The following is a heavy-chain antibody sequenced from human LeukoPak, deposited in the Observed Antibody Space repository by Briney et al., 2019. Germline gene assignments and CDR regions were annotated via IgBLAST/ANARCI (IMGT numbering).Heavy chain of an antibody. CDR2: INPNSGGT. D-gene: IGHD4-17*01. J-gene: IGHJ3*02. Sequence: ASVKVSCKASGDTFTGYYMHWVRQAPGQGLEWMGWINPNSGGTNYAQKFQGRVTMTRDTSISTAYMELSRLRSDDTAVYYCARDLDYGDYEDAFDIWGQGTMDTVPS. V-gene: IGHV1-2*02. CDR1: GDTFTGYY. CDR3: ARDLDYGDYEDAFDI.